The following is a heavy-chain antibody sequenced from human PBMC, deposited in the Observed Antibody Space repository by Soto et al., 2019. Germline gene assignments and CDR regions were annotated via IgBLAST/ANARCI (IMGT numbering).Heavy chain of an antibody. V-gene: IGHV5-51*01. CDR1: GYSFTSYW. J-gene: IGHJ6*02. Sequence: PGESLKISCKGSGYSFTSYWIGWVRQMPGKGLEWMGIIYPGDSDTRYSPSFQGQVTISADKSISTAYLQWSSLKASDTAMYYCASHRDTAMAHYYYGMDVWGQGTTVTVSS. D-gene: IGHD5-18*01. CDR3: ASHRDTAMAHYYYGMDV. CDR2: IYPGDSDT.